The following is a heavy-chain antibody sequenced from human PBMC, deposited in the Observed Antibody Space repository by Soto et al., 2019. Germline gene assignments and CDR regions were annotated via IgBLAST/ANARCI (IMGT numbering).Heavy chain of an antibody. J-gene: IGHJ4*02. CDR2: INPSGDGT. V-gene: IGHV1-46*01. CDR3: TRSYSGGAGVDF. D-gene: IGHD1-26*01. Sequence: QVQLVQSGAEVRKPGASVKVSCRASGYSFTSYYMHWVRQAPGQGLEWVGIINPSGDGTTYTQKFQGRATVYRDTSTSTVYLELSSVTSEYSAVYYCTRSYSGGAGVDFWGQGTLVTVSS. CDR1: GYSFTSYY.